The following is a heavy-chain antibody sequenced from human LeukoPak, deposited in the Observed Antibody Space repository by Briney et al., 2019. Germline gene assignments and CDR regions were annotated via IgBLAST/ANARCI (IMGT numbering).Heavy chain of an antibody. Sequence: PGGSLRLSCAASEFTFSSYSMNWVRQAPGKGLEWISYISSSSSTIYYADSVKGRFTISRDNAKNSLYLQMNSLRAEDTAVYYCARGRSGYHYDYWGQGTLVTVSS. V-gene: IGHV3-48*01. CDR1: EFTFSSYS. J-gene: IGHJ4*02. CDR2: ISSSSSTI. CDR3: ARGRSGYHYDY. D-gene: IGHD3-22*01.